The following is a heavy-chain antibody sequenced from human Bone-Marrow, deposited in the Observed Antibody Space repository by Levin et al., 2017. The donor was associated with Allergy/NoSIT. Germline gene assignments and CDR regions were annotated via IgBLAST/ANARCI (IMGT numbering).Heavy chain of an antibody. CDR3: ARDMKWWYGAGSGAFDI. J-gene: IGHJ3*02. CDR1: GDSITSDDFF. V-gene: IGHV4-30-4*01. CDR2: IYHTGSI. Sequence: SQTLSLTCTVSGDSITSDDFFWSWLRQTPGKGLEWIGDIYHTGSIYYNPSLRSRLIMSVDTSKNQFSLKLSSMTAADTAVYYCARDMKWWYGAGSGAFDIWGPGTLVTVSS. D-gene: IGHD3-10*01.